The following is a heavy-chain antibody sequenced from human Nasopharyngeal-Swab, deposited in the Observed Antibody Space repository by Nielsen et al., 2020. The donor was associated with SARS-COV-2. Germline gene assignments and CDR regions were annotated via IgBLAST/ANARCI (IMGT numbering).Heavy chain of an antibody. CDR2: IKQDGSEK. Sequence: GESLKISCAASGFTFSSYWMGWVRQAPGKGLEWVANIKQDGSEKYYVDSVKGRFTISRDNAKNSLYLQMNSLRAEDTAVYYCARDPHEGWVYWGQGTLVTVSS. D-gene: IGHD5-24*01. CDR3: ARDPHEGWVY. CDR1: GFTFSSYW. J-gene: IGHJ4*02. V-gene: IGHV3-7*01.